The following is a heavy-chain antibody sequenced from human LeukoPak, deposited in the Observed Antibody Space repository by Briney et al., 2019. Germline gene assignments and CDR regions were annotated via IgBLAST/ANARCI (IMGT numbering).Heavy chain of an antibody. CDR2: MNPNSGNT. D-gene: IGHD6-13*01. Sequence: ASVKVSCKASGYTFTSYDINWVRQATGQGLEWMGWMNPNSGNTGYAQKFQGRVTITRNTSISTAYMELSSLRSEDTAVYYCARLRYSSSWYSDFDYWGQGTLVTVSS. CDR3: ARLRYSSSWYSDFDY. J-gene: IGHJ4*02. V-gene: IGHV1-8*03. CDR1: GYTFTSYD.